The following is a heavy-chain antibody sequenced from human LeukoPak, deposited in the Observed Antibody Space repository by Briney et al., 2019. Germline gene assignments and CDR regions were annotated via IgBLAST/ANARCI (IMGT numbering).Heavy chain of an antibody. Sequence: PSETLSLTCAVYGGSFSGYYWSWIRQPPGKGLEWIGYIYYTGSTNYNPSLKSRVTISVDTSKNQFSLKLSFVTPADTAVYYCARGVVAAPQTFDYWGQGTLVTVSS. J-gene: IGHJ4*02. D-gene: IGHD2-15*01. CDR1: GGSFSGYY. V-gene: IGHV4-59*01. CDR2: IYYTGST. CDR3: ARGVVAAPQTFDY.